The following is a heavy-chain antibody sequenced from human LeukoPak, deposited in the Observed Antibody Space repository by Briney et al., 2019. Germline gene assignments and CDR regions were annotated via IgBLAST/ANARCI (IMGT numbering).Heavy chain of an antibody. CDR2: VNPNSGNT. D-gene: IGHD6-19*01. CDR1: GYTFNSYA. CDR3: ARAPLRGWPLYYYMDV. Sequence: GASVKVSCKASGYTFNSYAINWVRQATGQGLEWMGWVNPNSGNTGYAQKFQGRVTITRNTSISTAYMELSSLRSEDTAVYYCARAPLRGWPLYYYMDVWGKGTTVTVSS. V-gene: IGHV1-8*03. J-gene: IGHJ6*03.